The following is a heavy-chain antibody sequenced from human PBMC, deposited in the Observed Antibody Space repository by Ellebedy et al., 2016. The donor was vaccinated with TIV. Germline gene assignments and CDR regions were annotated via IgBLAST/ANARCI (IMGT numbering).Heavy chain of an antibody. CDR3: AASRLGVYDYYY. CDR1: GYSFASYW. Sequence: GESLKISCKGSGYSFASYWIAWVRQIPGKGLEWMGSVYPGDSDTRYSPSFQGQVTISADKSNSTAYLQWSSLKASDTAMYYCAASRLGVYDYYYWGQGTLVTVSS. CDR2: VYPGDSDT. V-gene: IGHV5-51*01. J-gene: IGHJ4*02. D-gene: IGHD5/OR15-5a*01.